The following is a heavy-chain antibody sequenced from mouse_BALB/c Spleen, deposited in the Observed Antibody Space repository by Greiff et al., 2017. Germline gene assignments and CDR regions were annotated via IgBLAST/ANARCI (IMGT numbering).Heavy chain of an antibody. CDR1: GFTFSSFG. D-gene: IGHD1-1*01. Sequence: EVKLLESGGGLVQPGGSRKLSCAASGFTFSSFGMHWVRQAPEKGLEWVAYISSGSSTIYYADTVKGRFTISRDNPKNTLFLQMTSLRSEDTAMYDCARSEDYYGSSFAYWGQGTLVTVSA. J-gene: IGHJ3*01. V-gene: IGHV5-17*02. CDR2: ISSGSSTI. CDR3: ARSEDYYGSSFAY.